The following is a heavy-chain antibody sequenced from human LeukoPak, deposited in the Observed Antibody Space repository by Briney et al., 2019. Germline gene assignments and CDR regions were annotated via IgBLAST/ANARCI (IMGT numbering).Heavy chain of an antibody. CDR1: GFTFSSYG. CDR3: ARAGRADGDYHYFDY. CDR2: ILYDGSNK. Sequence: GRSLRLSCAASGFTFSSYGMHWVRQAPGKGLEWVAVILYDGSNKYYADSVKGRFTISRDNSKNTLYLQMNSLRAEDTAVYYCARAGRADGDYHYFDYWGQGTLVTVSS. J-gene: IGHJ4*02. D-gene: IGHD4-17*01. V-gene: IGHV3-30*03.